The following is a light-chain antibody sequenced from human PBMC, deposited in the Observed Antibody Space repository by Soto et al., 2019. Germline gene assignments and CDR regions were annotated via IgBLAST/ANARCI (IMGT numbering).Light chain of an antibody. Sequence: DIQMTQSPSTLSASVGDRVTITCRASQGISVWLAWYQQKAGKAPKLLIYDASSLESGVPPRFSGSGSGTEFTLTIGSLQPDDFATYYCQQYYSYPGTFGQGTKVDI. V-gene: IGKV1-5*01. CDR2: DAS. CDR1: QGISVW. J-gene: IGKJ1*01. CDR3: QQYYSYPGT.